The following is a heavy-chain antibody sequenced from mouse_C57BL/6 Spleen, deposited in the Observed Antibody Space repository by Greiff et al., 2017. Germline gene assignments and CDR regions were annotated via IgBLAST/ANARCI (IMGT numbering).Heavy chain of an antibody. D-gene: IGHD1-1*01. CDR3: AREGYGSSYRDYAMDY. J-gene: IGHJ4*01. CDR1: GYAFSSYW. CDR2: IYPGDGDT. Sequence: VQVVESGAELVKPGASVKISCKASGYAFSSYWMNWVKQRPGKGLEWIGQIYPGDGDTNYNGKFKGKATLTADKSSSTAYMQLSSLTSEDSAVYFCAREGYGSSYRDYAMDYWGQGTSVTVSS. V-gene: IGHV1-80*01.